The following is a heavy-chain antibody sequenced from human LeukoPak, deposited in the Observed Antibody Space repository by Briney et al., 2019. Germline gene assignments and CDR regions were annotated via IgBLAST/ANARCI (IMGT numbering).Heavy chain of an antibody. J-gene: IGHJ6*03. D-gene: IGHD3-10*01. V-gene: IGHV4-38-2*02. Sequence: SETLSLTCTVSGYSISSGHYWGWIRQPPGKGLEWIGSMYHSGSTYYNPPLKSRVTISEDTSKNQFSLKLTSVTAADTAAYYCARVEEGYGSGRRENYYYYYMDVWGKGTTVTISS. CDR2: MYHSGST. CDR3: ARVEEGYGSGRRENYYYYYMDV. CDR1: GYSISSGHY.